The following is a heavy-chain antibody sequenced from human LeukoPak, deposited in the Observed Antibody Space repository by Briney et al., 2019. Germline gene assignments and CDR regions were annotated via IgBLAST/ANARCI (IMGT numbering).Heavy chain of an antibody. CDR1: GYTFTGYY. D-gene: IGHD3-22*01. J-gene: IGHJ4*02. V-gene: IGHV1-2*02. Sequence: ASVKVSCKASGYTFTGYYMHWVRQAPGQGLEWMGWINPNSGGTNYAQKFQGRVTMTRDTSISTAYMELSRLRSDDTAVYYCARSLTMKVVALGYWGQGTLVTVSS. CDR3: ARSLTMKVVALGY. CDR2: INPNSGGT.